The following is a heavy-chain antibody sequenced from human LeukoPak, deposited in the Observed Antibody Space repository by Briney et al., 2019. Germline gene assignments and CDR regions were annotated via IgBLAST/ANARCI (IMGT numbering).Heavy chain of an antibody. V-gene: IGHV1-69*13. Sequence: SVKVSCKASGGTFSSYAISWVRQAPGQGLEWLGGIIPIFGTANYAQKFQGRVTITADESTSTAYMELSSLRSEDTAVYYCARSQKRHFLEWLLPTYNWFDPWGQGTLVTVSS. D-gene: IGHD3-3*01. J-gene: IGHJ5*02. CDR2: IIPIFGTA. CDR1: GGTFSSYA. CDR3: ARSQKRHFLEWLLPTYNWFDP.